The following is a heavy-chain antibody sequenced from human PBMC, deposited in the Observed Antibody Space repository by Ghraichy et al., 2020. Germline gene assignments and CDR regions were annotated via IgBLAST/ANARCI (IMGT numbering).Heavy chain of an antibody. V-gene: IGHV4-4*07. CDR1: GGSFTSYY. Sequence: ESLNISCTVSGGSFTSYYWNWIRQPAGKGLEWIGRIHTSGGTNYNPSLKSRVTMSLDTSKNQLSLNLTSVTPADSAVYFCARERATRFDYWGQGSPVTVSS. D-gene: IGHD5-12*01. J-gene: IGHJ4*02. CDR2: IHTSGGT. CDR3: ARERATRFDY.